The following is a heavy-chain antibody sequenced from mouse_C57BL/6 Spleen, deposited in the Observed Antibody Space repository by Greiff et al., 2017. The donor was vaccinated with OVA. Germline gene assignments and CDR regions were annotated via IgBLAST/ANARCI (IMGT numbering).Heavy chain of an antibody. D-gene: IGHD3-2*02. CDR2: IDPENGAT. CDR3: TTWRGDSSGAWFAY. Sequence: VQLQQSGAELVRPGASVKLSCTASGFNIKDDYMHWVKQRPEQGLEWIGWIDPENGATESASKFQGKATLTADTSSTTAYLQLSSRTSEDTADYYCTTWRGDSSGAWFAYWGQGTLVTVSA. V-gene: IGHV14-4*01. CDR1: GFNIKDDY. J-gene: IGHJ3*01.